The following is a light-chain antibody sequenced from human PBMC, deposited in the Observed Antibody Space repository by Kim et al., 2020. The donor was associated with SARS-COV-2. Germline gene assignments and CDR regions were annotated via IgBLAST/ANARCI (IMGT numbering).Light chain of an antibody. CDR2: KAS. J-gene: IGKJ1*01. Sequence: ASVGDRVNITCRASQSISSWLAWYQQKPGKAPKLLIYKASSLESGVPSRFSGSGSGTEFTLTISSLQPDDFATYYCQQYNSYSQTFGQGTKVDIK. CDR1: QSISSW. V-gene: IGKV1-5*03. CDR3: QQYNSYSQT.